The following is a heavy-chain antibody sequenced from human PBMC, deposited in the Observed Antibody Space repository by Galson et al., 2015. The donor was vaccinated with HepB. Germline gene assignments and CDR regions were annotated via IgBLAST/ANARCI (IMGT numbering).Heavy chain of an antibody. V-gene: IGHV3-23*01. CDR1: GFTFSSYA. CDR2: ISGSGGST. D-gene: IGHD5-12*01. Sequence: SLRLSCAASGFTFSSYAMSWVRQAPGKGLEWVSAISGSGGSTYYADSVKGRFTISRDNSKNTLYLQMNSLRAEDTAVYYCARDSSYGGYVAGSFDYWGQGTLVTVSS. J-gene: IGHJ4*02. CDR3: ARDSSYGGYVAGSFDY.